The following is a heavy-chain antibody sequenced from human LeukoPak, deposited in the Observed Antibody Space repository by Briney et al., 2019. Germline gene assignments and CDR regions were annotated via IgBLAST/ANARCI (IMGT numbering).Heavy chain of an antibody. CDR3: ARDYADYVGYFFFDY. J-gene: IGHJ4*02. Sequence: GGSLRLSCAASGFTLDNYAMNWVRQAPGKGLEWVSSISGGGETTYYADSAKGRFTISRDNSQNTLYLQMNSLRAEDTAVYYCARDYADYVGYFFFDYWGQGTLVTVSS. CDR1: GFTLDNYA. V-gene: IGHV3-23*01. D-gene: IGHD4-17*01. CDR2: ISGGGETT.